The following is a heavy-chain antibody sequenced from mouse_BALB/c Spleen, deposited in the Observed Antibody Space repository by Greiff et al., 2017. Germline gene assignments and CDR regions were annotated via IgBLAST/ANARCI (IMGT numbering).Heavy chain of an antibody. V-gene: IGHV5-9-4*01. CDR3: ARVGHYYGSSCYYFDY. J-gene: IGHJ2*01. Sequence: EVQRVESGGGLVKPGGSLKLSCAASGFTFSSYAMSWVRQSPEKRLEWVAEISSGGSYTYYPDTVTGRFTISRDNAKNTLYLEMSSLRSEDTAMYYCARVGHYYGSSCYYFDYWGQGTTLTVSS. CDR2: ISSGGSYT. D-gene: IGHD1-1*01. CDR1: GFTFSSYA.